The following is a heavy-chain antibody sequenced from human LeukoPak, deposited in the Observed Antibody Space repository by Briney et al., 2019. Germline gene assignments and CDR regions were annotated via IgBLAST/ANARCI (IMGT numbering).Heavy chain of an antibody. J-gene: IGHJ5*02. Sequence: GGSLRLPCSASGFTFSSYAMHWVRQAPGKGLEWVAVISYDGSNKYYADSVRGRFTISRDNSKNTLYLQMNSLRAEDTAVYYCASSGDVMVRGVISWFDPWGQGTLVTVSS. CDR2: ISYDGSNK. CDR1: GFTFSSYA. D-gene: IGHD3-10*01. V-gene: IGHV3-30*04. CDR3: ASSGDVMVRGVISWFDP.